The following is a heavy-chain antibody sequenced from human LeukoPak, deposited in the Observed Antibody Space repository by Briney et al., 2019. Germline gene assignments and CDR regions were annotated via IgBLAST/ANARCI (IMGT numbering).Heavy chain of an antibody. J-gene: IGHJ4*02. CDR3: AKLLVAPRY. CDR2: ISGSGGST. V-gene: IGHV3-23*01. Sequence: GGSLRLSCAASGFTVSNNYMSWVRQAPGKGLEWVSAISGSGGSTYYADSVKGRFTISRDNSKNTLYLQMNSLRAEDTAVYYCAKLLVAPRYWGQGTLVTVSS. D-gene: IGHD5-12*01. CDR1: GFTVSNNY.